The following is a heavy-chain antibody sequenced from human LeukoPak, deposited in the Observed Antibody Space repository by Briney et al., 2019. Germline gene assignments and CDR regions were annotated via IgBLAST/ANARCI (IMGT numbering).Heavy chain of an antibody. CDR3: ARSDYYDGTVYYYEFES. V-gene: IGHV3-23*01. Sequence: GGSLRLSCAASGFMFSNSDMGWVRQAPGRGLEWVSTISRTGFSTFYADSVKGRFTISRDNSQNSLYLQMNSLRAEDTAIYYCARSDYYDGTVYYYEFESWGQGTLVTLSS. CDR1: GFMFSNSD. D-gene: IGHD3-22*01. CDR2: ISRTGFST. J-gene: IGHJ5*01.